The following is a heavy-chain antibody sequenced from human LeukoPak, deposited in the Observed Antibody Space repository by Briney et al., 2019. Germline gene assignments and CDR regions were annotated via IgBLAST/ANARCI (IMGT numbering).Heavy chain of an antibody. J-gene: IGHJ4*02. CDR2: ISGSGGST. Sequence: PPGGTLRLSCAASGFTFSSYGMSWVRQAPGKGLEWVSAISGSGGSTYYADSVKGRFTISRDNSKNTLYLQMNSLRAEDTAVYYCAKVGDSSGYLSGLDYWGQGTLVTVSS. CDR3: AKVGDSSGYLSGLDY. V-gene: IGHV3-23*01. CDR1: GFTFSSYG. D-gene: IGHD3-22*01.